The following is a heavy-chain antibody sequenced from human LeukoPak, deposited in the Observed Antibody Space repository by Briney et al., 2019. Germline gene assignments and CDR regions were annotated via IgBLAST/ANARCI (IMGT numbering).Heavy chain of an antibody. Sequence: PGGSLRLSCAASGFTFSSYSMNWVRQAPGKGLEWVSSISSSSSYIYYADSVKGRFTISRDNAKNSLYLQMNSLRAEDTAVYYCARDQPMVASSWWRTNEYYGMDVWGQGTTVTVSS. J-gene: IGHJ6*02. CDR1: GFTFSSYS. D-gene: IGHD6-13*01. CDR2: ISSSSSYI. V-gene: IGHV3-21*01. CDR3: ARDQPMVASSWWRTNEYYGMDV.